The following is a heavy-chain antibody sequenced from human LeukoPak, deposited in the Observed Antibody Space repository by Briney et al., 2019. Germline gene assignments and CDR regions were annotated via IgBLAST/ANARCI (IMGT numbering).Heavy chain of an antibody. V-gene: IGHV1-69*05. CDR1: GGTFSSYA. CDR2: IIPIFGTA. D-gene: IGHD2-2*01. Sequence: SVRVSCKASGGTFSSYAISWVRQAPGQGLEWMGGIIPIFGTANYAQKFQGRVTITTDESTSTAYMELSSLRSEDTAVYYCAEGSPYCSSTSCYVWFDPWGQGTLVTVSS. CDR3: AEGSPYCSSTSCYVWFDP. J-gene: IGHJ5*02.